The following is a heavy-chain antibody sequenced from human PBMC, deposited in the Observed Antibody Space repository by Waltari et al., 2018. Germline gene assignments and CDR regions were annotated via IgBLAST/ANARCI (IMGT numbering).Heavy chain of an antibody. V-gene: IGHV4-59*11. CDR1: GGSISSPY. CDR3: ARDDYYYYYMDV. Sequence: QVQLQESGPGLVKPSETLSLTCTVSGGSISSPYWSWIRQPPGKGLEWIVYIYYSGSTNYNPSLKSRVTISVDTSKNQFSLKLSSVTAADTAVYYCARDDYYYYYMDVWGKGTTVTVSS. CDR2: IYYSGST. J-gene: IGHJ6*03.